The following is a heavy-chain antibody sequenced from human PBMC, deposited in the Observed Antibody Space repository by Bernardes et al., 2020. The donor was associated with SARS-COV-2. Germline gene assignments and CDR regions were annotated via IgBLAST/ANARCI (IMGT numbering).Heavy chain of an antibody. D-gene: IGHD3-10*01. J-gene: IGHJ6*02. CDR3: AREGIMVRGLGMDV. CDR2: FDPEDGET. V-gene: IGHV1-24*01. Sequence: AGVKVSCKVSGYSLSELCIHWVRQAPGKGLEWMGSFDPEDGETIYAQKFQGRVTMTEDTSTDTAYMELSSLRSEDTAVYYCAREGIMVRGLGMDVWGQGTTVTVSS. CDR1: GYSLSELC.